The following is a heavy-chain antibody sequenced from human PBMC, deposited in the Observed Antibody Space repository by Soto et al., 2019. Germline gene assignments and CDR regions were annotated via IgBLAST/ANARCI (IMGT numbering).Heavy chain of an antibody. CDR1: GGSISSGDYY. CDR2: IYYSGST. D-gene: IGHD2-15*01. J-gene: IGHJ4*02. V-gene: IGHV4-30-4*01. Sequence: QVQLQESGPGLVKPSHTLSLTCTVSGGSISSGDYYWSWIRQPPGKGLEWVGYIYYSGSTYYNPSLKSRVTISVDTSKNQFSLKLSSVTAADTAVYYCGRGDGVVVAATDYWGQGTLVTVSS. CDR3: GRGDGVVVAATDY.